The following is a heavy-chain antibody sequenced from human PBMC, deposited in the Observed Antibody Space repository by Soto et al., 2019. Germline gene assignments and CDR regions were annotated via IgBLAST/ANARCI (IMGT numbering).Heavy chain of an antibody. J-gene: IGHJ4*02. V-gene: IGHV2-5*01. Sequence: SGPTLVNPTQTLTLTCTFSGFSLSTSGVGVGWIRQPPGKALEWLALIYWNDDKRYSPSLKSRLTITKDTSKNQVVLTMTNMDPVETATYYCAHSLSSSWNPTYFDYWGQGTLVTFSS. D-gene: IGHD6-13*01. CDR1: GFSLSTSGVG. CDR3: AHSLSSSWNPTYFDY. CDR2: IYWNDDK.